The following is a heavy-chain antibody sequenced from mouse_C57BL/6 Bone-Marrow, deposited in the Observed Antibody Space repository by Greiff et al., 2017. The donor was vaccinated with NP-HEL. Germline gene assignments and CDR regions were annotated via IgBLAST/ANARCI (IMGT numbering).Heavy chain of an antibody. V-gene: IGHV1-81*01. CDR2: IYPRGGTT. CDR1: GYTFTSYG. Sequence: QVQLQQSGAELARPGASVKLSCKASGYTFTSYGISWVKQRTGKGLEWIGEIYPRGGTTYYNEKFKGKTTLTADKSSSTAYMGLRSLTTEDSAVYFCAHGGIYGNYVVDYWGQGTTLTVSS. J-gene: IGHJ2*01. D-gene: IGHD2-1*01. CDR3: AHGGIYGNYVVDY.